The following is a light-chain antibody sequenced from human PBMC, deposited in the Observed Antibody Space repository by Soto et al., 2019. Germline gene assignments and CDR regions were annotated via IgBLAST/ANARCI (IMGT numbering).Light chain of an antibody. CDR2: WAS. J-gene: IGKJ1*01. V-gene: IGKV4-1*01. CDR3: QQYYSTPPT. Sequence: DVVMTQSPDSLAVSLGERATINCKSSQNLLYNSNKKNYLAWYQQRPGQPPKLLIYWASTRESGVPDRFSGSGSGTDFTLTISSLQAADVAVYYCQQYYSTPPTLGQGTKVDIK. CDR1: QNLLYNSNKKNY.